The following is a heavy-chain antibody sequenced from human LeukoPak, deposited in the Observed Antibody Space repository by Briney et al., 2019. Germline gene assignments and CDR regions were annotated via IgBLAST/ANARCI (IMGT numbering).Heavy chain of an antibody. CDR3: ARDRGYSTFDY. CDR2: VKEDGGEI. D-gene: IGHD4-23*01. CDR1: AFTFSSYW. Sequence: GGSLRLSCAASAFTFSSYWMSWVRQAPGKGLEWVANVKEDGGEINYVDSVKGRFTISRDNAKNSLFLQMNSLRVEDTAVYYCARDRGYSTFDYWGQGTLVTVSS. J-gene: IGHJ4*02. V-gene: IGHV3-7*01.